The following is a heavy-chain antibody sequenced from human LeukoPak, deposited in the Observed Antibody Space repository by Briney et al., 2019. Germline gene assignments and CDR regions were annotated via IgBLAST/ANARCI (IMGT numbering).Heavy chain of an antibody. D-gene: IGHD3-3*01. J-gene: IGHJ4*02. CDR2: IYWDDDK. CDR1: GFSLSTSGVG. Sequence: SGPTLVKPTQTLTLTCTFSGFSLSTSGVGVGWIRQPPGKALEWLALIYWDDDKRYSPSLKSGLTITKDTSKNQVVLTMTNMDPVDTATYYCAHNFKIWSGTPPYYFDYWGQGTLVTVSS. CDR3: AHNFKIWSGTPPYYFDY. V-gene: IGHV2-5*02.